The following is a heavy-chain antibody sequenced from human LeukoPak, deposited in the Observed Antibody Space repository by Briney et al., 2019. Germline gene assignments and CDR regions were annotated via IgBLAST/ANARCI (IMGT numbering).Heavy chain of an antibody. CDR1: GFTFSSYS. Sequence: GGSLRLSCAASGFTFSSYSMNWVRQAPGKGLEWVSYIGSSSSTIYYADSVKGRFTISRDNAKNSLYLQMNSLRAEDTAVYYCARKAIAGGNAFDIWGQGTMVTVSS. CDR3: ARKAIAGGNAFDI. D-gene: IGHD3-16*01. V-gene: IGHV3-48*01. J-gene: IGHJ3*02. CDR2: IGSSSSTI.